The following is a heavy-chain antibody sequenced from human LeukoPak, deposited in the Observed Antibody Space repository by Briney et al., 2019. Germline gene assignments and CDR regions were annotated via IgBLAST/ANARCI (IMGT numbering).Heavy chain of an antibody. CDR2: IYHSGST. CDR3: ARVYYDSSGTYYFDY. D-gene: IGHD3-22*01. J-gene: IGHJ4*02. CDR1: GYSIGSGYY. V-gene: IGHV4-38-2*02. Sequence: SETLSLTCTVSGYSIGSGYYWGWIRQSPEKGLEWIGSIYHSGSTYYNPSLKSRVTTSVDTSKNQFSLRLSSVTATDTAVYYCARVYYDSSGTYYFDYWGQGTLVTVSS.